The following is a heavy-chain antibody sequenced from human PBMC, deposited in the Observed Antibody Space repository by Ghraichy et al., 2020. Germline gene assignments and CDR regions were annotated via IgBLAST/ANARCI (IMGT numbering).Heavy chain of an antibody. CDR1: GGSVSSGVYF. J-gene: IGHJ6*02. CDR2: VFYSGIS. V-gene: IGHV4-31*11. CDR3: ARLGYCDITNCRFGGGMDV. D-gene: IGHD2-15*01. Sequence: SETLSLTCAVSGGSVSSGVYFWTWIRQHPGRGLEWIGYVFYSGISYCTPSLESRVTISIDTSKNQFSLTLSSVTAADTAVYYCARLGYCDITNCRFGGGMDVWGQGTTVIVSS.